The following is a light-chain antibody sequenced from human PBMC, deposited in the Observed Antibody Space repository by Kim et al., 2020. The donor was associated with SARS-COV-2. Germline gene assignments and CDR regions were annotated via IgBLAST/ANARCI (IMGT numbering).Light chain of an antibody. CDR1: QRVSSH. CDR3: QQYNNWPPYT. CDR2: GAT. J-gene: IGKJ2*01. V-gene: IGKV3-15*01. Sequence: TGARACPARKTSQRVSSHLAGYQQNPAQAPRLLIKGATNRDTDITASFSGSGCEREFTLTISSLQCEDFAVYYCQQYNNWPPYTFGQGTKLEI.